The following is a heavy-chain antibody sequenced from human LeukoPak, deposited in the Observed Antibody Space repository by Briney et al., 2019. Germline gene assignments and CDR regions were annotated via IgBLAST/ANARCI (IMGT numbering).Heavy chain of an antibody. CDR1: GGSISSGSYY. CDR2: IYTSGST. D-gene: IGHD3-22*01. J-gene: IGHJ3*02. CDR3: AGDDSSGYVDAFDI. Sequence: SETLSLTCTVSGGSISSGSYYWSWIRQPAGKGLEWIGRIYTSGSTNYNPSLKSRVTISVDTSKNQFFLKLSSVTAADTAVYYCAGDDSSGYVDAFDIWGQGTMVTVSS. V-gene: IGHV4-61*02.